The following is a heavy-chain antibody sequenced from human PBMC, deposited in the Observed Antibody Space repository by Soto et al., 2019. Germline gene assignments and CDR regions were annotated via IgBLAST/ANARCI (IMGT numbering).Heavy chain of an antibody. J-gene: IGHJ3*02. CDR2: ISSSSSYI. V-gene: IGHV3-21*01. Sequence: GGSLRLSCAASGFTFSSYSMNWVRQAPGKGLEWVSSISSSSSYIYYTDSVKGRFTISRDNAKNSLYLQMNSLRAEDTAVYYCARVGGGYQLLHAFDIWGQGTMVTVSS. D-gene: IGHD2-2*01. CDR1: GFTFSSYS. CDR3: ARVGGGYQLLHAFDI.